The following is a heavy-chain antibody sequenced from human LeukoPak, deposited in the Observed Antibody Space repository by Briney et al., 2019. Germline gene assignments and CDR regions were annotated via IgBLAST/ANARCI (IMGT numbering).Heavy chain of an antibody. J-gene: IGHJ5*02. Sequence: PSQTLSLTCTVFGGSISTTYYYWGWIRQPPGKGLEWIGTIYYSGTTYYNPSLKGRLSISVDTSENHFSLKLSSVTAADTAVYYCARDRTGDNWFDPWGQGTLVTVSS. CDR1: GGSISTTYYY. V-gene: IGHV4-39*02. D-gene: IGHD3/OR15-3a*01. CDR3: ARDRTGDNWFDP. CDR2: IYYSGTT.